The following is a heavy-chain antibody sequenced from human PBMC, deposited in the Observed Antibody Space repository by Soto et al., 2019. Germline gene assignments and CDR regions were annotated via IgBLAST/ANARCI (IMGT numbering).Heavy chain of an antibody. Sequence: ASETLSLTCAVYGGSFSGYYWSWIRQPPGKGLEWIGEINHSGSTNYNPSLKSRVTISVDTSKNQFSLKLSSVTAADTAVYFCARARRGIIAAAGTSIDYWGQGTLVTVSS. CDR3: ARARRGIIAAAGTSIDY. J-gene: IGHJ4*02. V-gene: IGHV4-34*01. CDR1: GGSFSGYY. D-gene: IGHD6-13*01. CDR2: INHSGST.